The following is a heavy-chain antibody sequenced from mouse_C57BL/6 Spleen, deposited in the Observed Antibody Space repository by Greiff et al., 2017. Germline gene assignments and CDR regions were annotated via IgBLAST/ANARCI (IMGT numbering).Heavy chain of an antibody. D-gene: IGHD4-1*01. CDR3: ARIGVLTGTGYAMDY. CDR1: GYTFTSYW. J-gene: IGHJ4*01. Sequence: VQLQQSGAELVKPGASVKLSCKASGYTFTSYWMHWVKQRPGQGLEWIGMIHPNSGSTNYNEKFKSKATLTVDKSSSTAYMQLSSLTSEDSAVYYCARIGVLTGTGYAMDYWGQGTSVTVSS. V-gene: IGHV1-64*01. CDR2: IHPNSGST.